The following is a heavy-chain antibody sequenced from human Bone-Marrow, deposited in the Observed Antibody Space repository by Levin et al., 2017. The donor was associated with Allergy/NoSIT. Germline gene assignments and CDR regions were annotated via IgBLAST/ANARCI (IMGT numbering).Heavy chain of an antibody. D-gene: IGHD2-15*01. CDR1: GGSITTSDYY. V-gene: IGHV4-39*01. J-gene: IGHJ4*02. CDR2: IYYGGST. CDR3: ARREVVSLYFDL. Sequence: ETLSLTCSVSGGSITTSDYYWGWIRQPPGKGLEWLGAIYYGGSTFYNPSLKSRVTITVDTSKNQFSMRLSSVTAADTAKYYCARREVVSLYFDLWGQGTLVTVSS.